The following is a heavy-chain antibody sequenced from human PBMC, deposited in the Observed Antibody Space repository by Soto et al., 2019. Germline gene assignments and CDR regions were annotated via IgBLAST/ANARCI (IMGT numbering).Heavy chain of an antibody. D-gene: IGHD1-1*01. V-gene: IGHV4-59*01. CDR1: CGSISSYY. Sequence: SETLSLTCTVSCGSISSYYWSWIRQPPGKGLEWIGYIYYSGSTNYNPSLKSRVTISVDTSKNQFSLKLSSVTAADTAVYYCASWTGSAFDYWGQGTLVTVSS. CDR3: ASWTGSAFDY. CDR2: IYYSGST. J-gene: IGHJ4*02.